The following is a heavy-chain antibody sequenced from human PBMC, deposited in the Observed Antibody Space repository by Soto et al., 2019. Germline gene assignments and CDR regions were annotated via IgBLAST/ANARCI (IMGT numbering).Heavy chain of an antibody. J-gene: IGHJ4*02. CDR1: GISVRNSG. D-gene: IGHD2-2*01. CDR2: IWSDGSSK. Sequence: QMQLVQSEGGVVQPGRSLRLSCVMSGISVRNSGMHWVRQAPGKGLEWVAMIWSDGSSKFYADSVQGRFTISRDNSMDTLYLQMTSLRPEDTAIYYCARDKGVTSLDYWGQGTLVTVSS. CDR3: ARDKGVTSLDY. V-gene: IGHV3-33*01.